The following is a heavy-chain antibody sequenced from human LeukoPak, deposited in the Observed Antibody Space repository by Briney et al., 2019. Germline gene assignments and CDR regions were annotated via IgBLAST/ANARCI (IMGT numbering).Heavy chain of an antibody. Sequence: SETLSLTCTVSGGSISSNYWSWIRQPPGKGLEWIGYIYYSGSTNYNPSLKSRVTISVDTSKNQFSLKLSSVTAADTAVYYCARDIQGYLDYWGQGTLVTVSS. CDR1: GGSISSNY. J-gene: IGHJ4*02. CDR3: ARDIQGYLDY. CDR2: IYYSGST. V-gene: IGHV4-59*01.